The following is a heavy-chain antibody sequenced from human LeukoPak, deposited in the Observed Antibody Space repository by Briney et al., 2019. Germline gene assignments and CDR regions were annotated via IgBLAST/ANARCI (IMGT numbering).Heavy chain of an antibody. D-gene: IGHD7-27*01. J-gene: IGHJ4*02. CDR1: GYSFIRHH. V-gene: IGHV1-46*01. CDR2: LKLYDGSI. Sequence: ASVKVSCKAFGYSFIRHHIHWVRQAPGQGLEWMGVLKLYDGSIRNAQKFQGRVTMTRDTSTGTAYLELSSLRSEDSAVYYCVRTPPNWGADFWGQGTLVTVSS. CDR3: VRTPPNWGADF.